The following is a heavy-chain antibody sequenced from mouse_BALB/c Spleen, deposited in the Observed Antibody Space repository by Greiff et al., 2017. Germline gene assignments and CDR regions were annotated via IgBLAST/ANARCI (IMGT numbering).Heavy chain of an antibody. CDR3: ACHGDYGSREDAMDY. D-gene: IGHD1-1*01. CDR1: GFTFSSYT. Sequence: EVKLMESGGGLVQPGGSLKLSCAASGFTFSSYTMSWVRQTPEKRLEWVAYISNGGGSTYYPDTVKGRFTISRDNAKNTLYLQMNSLKSEDTAMYYGACHGDYGSREDAMDYWGQGTSVTVSS. CDR2: ISNGGGST. V-gene: IGHV5-12-2*01. J-gene: IGHJ4*01.